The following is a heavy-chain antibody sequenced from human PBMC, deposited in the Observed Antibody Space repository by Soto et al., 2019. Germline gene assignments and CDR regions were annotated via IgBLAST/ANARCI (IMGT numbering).Heavy chain of an antibody. D-gene: IGHD6-6*01. CDR1: GFTFSSYA. CDR3: AKGTGVYT. CDR2: ISGSGGST. J-gene: IGHJ4*02. V-gene: IGHV3-23*01. Sequence: EVQLLESGGGLVQPGGSLRLSCAASGFTFSSYAMSWVRQAPGKGLEWVSAISGSGGSTYYADSVKGRFTISRDKSKNTLDLQMNSLRAEDTALYSCAKGTGVYTWGQGTLVTVSS.